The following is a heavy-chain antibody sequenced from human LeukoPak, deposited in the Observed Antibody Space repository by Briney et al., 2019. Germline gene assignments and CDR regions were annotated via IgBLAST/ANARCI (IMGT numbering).Heavy chain of an antibody. CDR3: ARDEEEMAPDY. J-gene: IGHJ4*02. CDR1: GYSISSGYY. Sequence: SETLSLTCTVSGYSISSGYYWGWIRPPPGKGLEWIGSIYHSGSTYYNPSLKSRVTISVDTSKNQFSLKLSSVTAADTAVYYCARDEEEMAPDYWGQGTLVTVSS. CDR2: IYHSGST. V-gene: IGHV4-38-2*02. D-gene: IGHD5-24*01.